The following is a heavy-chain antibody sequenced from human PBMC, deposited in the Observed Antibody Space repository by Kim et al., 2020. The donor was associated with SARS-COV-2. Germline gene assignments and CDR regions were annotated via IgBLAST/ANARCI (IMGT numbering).Heavy chain of an antibody. J-gene: IGHJ6*02. Sequence: DTVKGRFTIARDNAKNALYLQMNSQRAEDTAVYYCARDLRKADGDYGMDVWGQGTTVTVSS. CDR3: ARDLRKADGDYGMDV. D-gene: IGHD4-17*01. V-gene: IGHV3-7*01.